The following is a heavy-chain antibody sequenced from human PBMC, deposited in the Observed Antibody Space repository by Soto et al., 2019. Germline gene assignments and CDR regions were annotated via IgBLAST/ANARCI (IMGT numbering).Heavy chain of an antibody. D-gene: IGHD1-26*01. CDR2: IDSDGSIT. J-gene: IGHJ2*01. CDR1: GFTFSSYW. V-gene: IGHV3-74*01. CDR3: VRGVGAKAACYYDL. Sequence: EVQLAESGGGLVQPGGSLRVSCAASGFTFSSYWMHWVRQAPGKGLVWVSRIDSDGSITSYADSVKGRFTFSRDNAKNTLYLQMNSLRAEDTAVYYCVRGVGAKAACYYDLWGRGTLGTVSS.